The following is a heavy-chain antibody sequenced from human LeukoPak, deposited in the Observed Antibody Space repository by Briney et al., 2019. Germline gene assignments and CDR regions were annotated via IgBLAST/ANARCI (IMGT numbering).Heavy chain of an antibody. CDR2: ISGYNGNT. CDR1: GYTFTNYG. Sequence: ASVKVSCKTSGYTFTNYGISWVRQAPGQGPEWMGWISGYNGNTNYVQKFQGRVTTTTDTSTSTAYMELRSLRSDDTAVYYCARDLSLGRHDYGEPFDYWGQGTQVTVSS. D-gene: IGHD4-17*01. V-gene: IGHV1-18*01. J-gene: IGHJ4*02. CDR3: ARDLSLGRHDYGEPFDY.